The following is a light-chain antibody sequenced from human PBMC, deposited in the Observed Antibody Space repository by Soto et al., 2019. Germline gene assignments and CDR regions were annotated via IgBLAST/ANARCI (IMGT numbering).Light chain of an antibody. CDR1: SSNIGTGYD. CDR3: SSYSRSINYV. J-gene: IGLJ1*01. V-gene: IGLV1-40*01. CDR2: GNS. Sequence: QSVLTQPPSVSGAPGQRVTISCTGSSSNIGTGYDVHWYQQLPGTAPKLLIYGNSNRPSGVPDRFSGSKSGTSASLAITGLQAEDEADYFCSSYSRSINYVFGTGTKVTVL.